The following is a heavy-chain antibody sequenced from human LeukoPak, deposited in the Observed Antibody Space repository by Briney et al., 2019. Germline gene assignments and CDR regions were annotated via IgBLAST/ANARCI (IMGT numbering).Heavy chain of an antibody. CDR3: ARHGGNLGSFNF. D-gene: IGHD3-16*01. V-gene: IGHV4-34*01. CDR1: GGSFSGYY. Sequence: SETLSLTCAVYGGSFSGYYWSWIRQPPGKGLEWIGEINHSGSTNYNPSLKSRVTISVDTSKNQFSLKLSSVTAADTAVYYCARHGGNLGSFNFWGQGSLVTVSS. J-gene: IGHJ4*02. CDR2: INHSGST.